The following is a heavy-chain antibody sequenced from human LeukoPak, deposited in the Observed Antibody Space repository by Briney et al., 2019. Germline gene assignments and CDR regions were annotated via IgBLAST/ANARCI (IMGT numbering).Heavy chain of an antibody. J-gene: IGHJ5*02. CDR2: IYYSGST. Sequence: SETLSLTCTVSGGSISSSSYYWGWIRQPPGKGLEWIGSIYYSGSTYYNPSLKSRVTISVDTSKTQFSLKLSSVTAAGTAVYYCASHFEAGREYDFWSRYYDRLGWFDPWGQGTLVTVSS. D-gene: IGHD3-3*01. CDR3: ASHFEAGREYDFWSRYYDRLGWFDP. CDR1: GGSISSSSYY. V-gene: IGHV4-39*01.